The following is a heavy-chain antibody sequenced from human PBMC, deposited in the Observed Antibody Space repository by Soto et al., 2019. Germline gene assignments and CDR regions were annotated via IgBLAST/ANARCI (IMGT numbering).Heavy chain of an antibody. CDR3: TTAHCTNGVCYAFDI. J-gene: IGHJ3*02. D-gene: IGHD2-8*01. V-gene: IGHV3-15*01. CDR2: IKSKTDGGTT. Sequence: GGSLRLSCAASGFTFSNAWMSWVRQAPGKGLEWVGRIKSKTDGGTTDYAAPVKGRFTIARDDSKNTLYLQMNSLKTDDSAVYYGTTAHCTNGVCYAFDIWGQGTMVTVSS. CDR1: GFTFSNAW.